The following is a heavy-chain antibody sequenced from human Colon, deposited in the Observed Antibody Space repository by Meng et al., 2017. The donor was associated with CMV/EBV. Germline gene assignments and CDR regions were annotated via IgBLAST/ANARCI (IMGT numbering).Heavy chain of an antibody. V-gene: IGHV3-74*01. CDR2: INSDGSTT. J-gene: IGHJ5*02. CDR3: ARDVLGSCKGTSCYRLSP. CDR1: FTFSSYW. Sequence: FTFSSYWMPWVRQVPGKGLVWVSHINSDGSTTSHADSVKGRFTISRDNTKNTLYLQMNSLRAEDTAVYYCARDVLGSCKGTSCYRLSPWGQGTLVTVSS. D-gene: IGHD2-2*01.